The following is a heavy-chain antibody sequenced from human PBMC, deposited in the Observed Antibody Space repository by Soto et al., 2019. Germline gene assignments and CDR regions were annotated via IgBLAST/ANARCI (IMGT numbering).Heavy chain of an antibody. Sequence: GGSLRLSCAASELSSSNHAMTWVRQAPGKGLEWVSGISGSDGGAYYADSVKGRFTISRDNSKNTLYLQMNSLRAEDTAVYYCAKDFGFMDYYDSSGFYGMDVWGQGTTVTVSS. CDR2: ISGSDGGA. V-gene: IGHV3-23*01. CDR1: ELSSSNHA. D-gene: IGHD3-22*01. CDR3: AKDFGFMDYYDSSGFYGMDV. J-gene: IGHJ6*02.